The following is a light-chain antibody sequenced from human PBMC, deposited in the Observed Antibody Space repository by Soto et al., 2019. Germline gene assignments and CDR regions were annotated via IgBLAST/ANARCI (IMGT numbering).Light chain of an antibody. Sequence: AIRMTQSPSSLSASTGDRVTITCRASQGISSYLTWYQQKPGKAPKLLIYAASTLQSGVPSRFSGSGSGTDFTLTISCLQSEDFGTYYCQQYYSYPPLTFGGGTKVEIK. CDR1: QGISSY. CDR2: AAS. V-gene: IGKV1-8*01. CDR3: QQYYSYPPLT. J-gene: IGKJ4*01.